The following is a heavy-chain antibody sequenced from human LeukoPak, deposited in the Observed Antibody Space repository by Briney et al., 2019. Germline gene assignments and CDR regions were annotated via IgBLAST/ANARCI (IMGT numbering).Heavy chain of an antibody. D-gene: IGHD2-15*01. CDR2: ISYDGSNT. CDR1: GFTFSNFG. CDR3: AKERCSGSACYIFDS. Sequence: PGGSLRLSCAASGFTFSNFGMHWVRQTPGKGLECVAVISYDGSNTYYADSVKGRFTISRDNSKSTLSLQLSSLGVEDTAVYYCAKERCSGSACYIFDSWGQGTLVIVSA. V-gene: IGHV3-30*18. J-gene: IGHJ4*02.